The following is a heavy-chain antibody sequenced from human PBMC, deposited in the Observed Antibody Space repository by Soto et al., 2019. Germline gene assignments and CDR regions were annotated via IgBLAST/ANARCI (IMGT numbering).Heavy chain of an antibody. Sequence: SETLSLTCTVSGGSISSGDYYWSWIRQPPGKGLEWIGYIYYSGSTYYNPSLKSRVTISVDTSKNQFSLKLSSVTAADTAVYYCARQPTTVTTGYWGQGTLVTVSS. CDR1: GGSISSGDYY. V-gene: IGHV4-30-4*01. D-gene: IGHD4-17*01. J-gene: IGHJ4*02. CDR2: IYYSGST. CDR3: ARQPTTVTTGY.